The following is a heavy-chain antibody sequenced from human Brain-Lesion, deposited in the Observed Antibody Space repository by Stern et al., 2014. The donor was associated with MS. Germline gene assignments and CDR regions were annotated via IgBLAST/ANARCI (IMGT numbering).Heavy chain of an antibody. CDR2: IKPNTGGP. D-gene: IGHD3-3*01. Sequence: VQLVESGAEVKKPGASVKVSCKPSGYIFTGYYIHWVRQAPGQGLEWMAWIKPNTGGPKYAQKFQGRVTMSRDTSISTAYVELSSLTSDDTAVYYCARDQRGITIFGVVTDYYYLGMDVWGQGTTVTVSS. CDR1: GYIFTGYY. J-gene: IGHJ6*02. V-gene: IGHV1-2*02. CDR3: ARDQRGITIFGVVTDYYYLGMDV.